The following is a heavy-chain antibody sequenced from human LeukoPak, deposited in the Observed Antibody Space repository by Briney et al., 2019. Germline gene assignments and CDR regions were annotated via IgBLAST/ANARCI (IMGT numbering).Heavy chain of an antibody. CDR1: GGTFSSYA. Sequence: SVKVSCKASGGTFSSYAISWVRQAPGQGLEWMGGIIPIFGTANYAQKFQGRVTITADESTSTAYMELSSLRSEDTAVYYCAREIPGTFLAGYSSGWPFDYWGQGTLVAVSS. D-gene: IGHD6-19*01. V-gene: IGHV1-69*13. CDR2: IIPIFGTA. J-gene: IGHJ4*02. CDR3: AREIPGTFLAGYSSGWPFDY.